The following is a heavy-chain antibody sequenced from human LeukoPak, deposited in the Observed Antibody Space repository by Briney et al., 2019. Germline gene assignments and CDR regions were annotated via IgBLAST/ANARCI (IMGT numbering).Heavy chain of an antibody. V-gene: IGHV1-8*01. D-gene: IGHD3-10*01. Sequence: ASVKVSCKASGYTVTSYDINWVRQATGQGLGWMGWRNPNSGNTGNAQKFQGRATMTTNISISTAYMELSSLSSEDTAVYYCGRVNASGTKKNGFDPWGQGTLVTVSS. J-gene: IGHJ5*01. CDR3: GRVNASGTKKNGFDP. CDR1: GYTVTSYD. CDR2: RNPNSGNT.